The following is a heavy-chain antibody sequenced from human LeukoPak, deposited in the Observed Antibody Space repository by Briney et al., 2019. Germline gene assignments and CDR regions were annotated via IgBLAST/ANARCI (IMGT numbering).Heavy chain of an antibody. D-gene: IGHD6-13*01. CDR3: ARGDSSTPPGVFDY. CDR2: TYYRSKWYN. J-gene: IGHJ4*02. Sequence: SQTLSLTCAISGDSVSSNSAAWNWIRQSPSRGLEWLGRTYYRSKWYNDYAVAVKSRITINPDTSKNQFSLQLNSVTPEDTAVYYCARGDSSTPPGVFDYWGQGTLVTVSS. CDR1: GDSVSSNSAA. V-gene: IGHV6-1*01.